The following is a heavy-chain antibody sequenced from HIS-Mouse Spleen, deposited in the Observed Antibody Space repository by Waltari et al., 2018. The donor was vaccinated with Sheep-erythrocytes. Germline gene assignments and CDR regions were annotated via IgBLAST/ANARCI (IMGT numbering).Heavy chain of an antibody. CDR3: ARGRSGSYSIDY. Sequence: QVQLQESGPGLVKPSETLSLTCTVSGGSISSYYWSWIRQPPGKGLEWIGYIYYSGSTTYNPSLKSRVTISVDTSKNQFSLKLSSVTAADTAVYYCARGRSGSYSIDYWGQGTLVTVSS. V-gene: IGHV4-59*01. D-gene: IGHD1-26*01. J-gene: IGHJ4*02. CDR1: GGSISSYY. CDR2: IYYSGST.